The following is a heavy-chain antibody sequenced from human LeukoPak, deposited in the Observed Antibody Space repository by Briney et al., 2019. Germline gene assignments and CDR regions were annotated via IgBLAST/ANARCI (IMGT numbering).Heavy chain of an antibody. CDR2: INPNSGGT. J-gene: IGHJ4*02. Sequence: GASVKVSCKASGYTFTGYYMHWVRQAPGQGLEWMGWINPNSGGTNYAQKFQGRVTMTRDTSISTAYMELSRLRSDDTAVYYCARAIVVVVAATIHFDYWAREPWSPSPQ. V-gene: IGHV1-2*02. CDR3: ARAIVVVVAATIHFDY. D-gene: IGHD2-15*01. CDR1: GYTFTGYY.